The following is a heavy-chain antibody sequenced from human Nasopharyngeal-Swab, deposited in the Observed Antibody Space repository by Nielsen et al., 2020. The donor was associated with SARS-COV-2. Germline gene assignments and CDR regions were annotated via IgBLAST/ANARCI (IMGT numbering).Heavy chain of an antibody. CDR2: IKSKTDGGTT. J-gene: IGHJ6*02. Sequence: VRQMPGKGLEWVGRIKSKTDGGTTDYAAPVKGRFTISRDDSKNTPYLQMNSLKTEDTAVYYCTTDLAYCGGDCYSPYYYGMDVWGQGTTVTVSS. CDR3: TTDLAYCGGDCYSPYYYGMDV. V-gene: IGHV3-15*01. D-gene: IGHD2-21*02.